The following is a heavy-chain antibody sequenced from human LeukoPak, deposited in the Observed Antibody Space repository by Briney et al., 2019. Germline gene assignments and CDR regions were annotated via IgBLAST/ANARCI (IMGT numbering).Heavy chain of an antibody. CDR3: ARSPGGNARTWLDY. J-gene: IGHJ4*02. CDR1: GYTFTNYA. D-gene: IGHD2-8*02. Sequence: ASVKVSCKASGYTFTNYALHWVRQAPGQRLEWMGWTNGATGNTRFSQDFQGRLTITIDTPASTGYMELSSLRSEDTAVYYCARSPGGNARTWLDYWGQGTLVTVSS. V-gene: IGHV1-3*02. CDR2: TNGATGNT.